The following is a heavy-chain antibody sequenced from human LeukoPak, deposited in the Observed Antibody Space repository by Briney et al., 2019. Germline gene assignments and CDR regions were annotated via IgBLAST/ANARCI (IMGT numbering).Heavy chain of an antibody. D-gene: IGHD6-13*01. CDR3: AKGEGSSWYGTYFDY. J-gene: IGHJ4*02. V-gene: IGHV3-9*01. Sequence: SGGSLRLSCAASGFTFDDYAMHWVRQAPGKGLEWVSGISWNSGSIGYADSVKGRFTISRDNAKNSLYLQMNSLRAEDTALYYCAKGEGSSWYGTYFDYWGQGTLVTVSS. CDR1: GFTFDDYA. CDR2: ISWNSGSI.